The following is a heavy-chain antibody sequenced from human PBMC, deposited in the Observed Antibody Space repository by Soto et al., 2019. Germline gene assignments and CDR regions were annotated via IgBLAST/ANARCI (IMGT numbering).Heavy chain of an antibody. D-gene: IGHD6-13*01. Sequence: PGGSLRLSCAASGFTFSSYAMHWVRQAPGKGLEWVAVISYDGSNKYYADSVKGRFTISRDNSKNTLYLQMNSLRAEDTAVYYCARANYSSSGFDPWGQGTLVTVSS. CDR1: GFTFSSYA. CDR2: ISYDGSNK. J-gene: IGHJ5*02. CDR3: ARANYSSSGFDP. V-gene: IGHV3-30-3*01.